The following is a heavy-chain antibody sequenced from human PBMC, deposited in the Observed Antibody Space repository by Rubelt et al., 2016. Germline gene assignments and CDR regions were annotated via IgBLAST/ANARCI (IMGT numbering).Heavy chain of an antibody. CDR1: GYTFTSYG. Sequence: QVQLVQSGAEVKKPGASVKVSCKASGYTFTSYGISWVRQAPGQGLEWMGWISAYNGNTNYAQKLQGRVTMTTDTSTSTAYMVLRSLRSDETARYFCAGGYCSSANCLFNWFDPWGQGTLVTVSS. V-gene: IGHV1-18*01. D-gene: IGHD2-2*01. CDR2: ISAYNGNT. J-gene: IGHJ5*02. CDR3: AGGYCSSANCLFNWFDP.